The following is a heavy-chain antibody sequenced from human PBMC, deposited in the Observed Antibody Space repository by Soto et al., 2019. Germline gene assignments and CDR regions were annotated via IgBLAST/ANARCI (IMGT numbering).Heavy chain of an antibody. CDR1: GFALNIFW. V-gene: IGHV3-7*01. CDR3: ARAGPTTLLGQSYQF. CDR2: MNQDGSEK. D-gene: IGHD4-4*01. Sequence: EVHLVESGGGLVQPGDSLSLSCAASGFALNIFWMSWIRQAPGKGLEWVANMNQDGSEKYYVDSVKGRFRISRDNAKNSVYLQMDGLSVEDTAVYYCARAGPTTLLGQSYQFWGQGTLVTVSA. J-gene: IGHJ1*01.